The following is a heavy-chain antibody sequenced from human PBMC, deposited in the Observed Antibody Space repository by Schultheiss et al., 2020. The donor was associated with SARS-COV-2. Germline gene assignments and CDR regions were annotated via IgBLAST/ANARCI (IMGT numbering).Heavy chain of an antibody. CDR3: ASRVLSSLRIRVKTGFWFDP. CDR1: GGSFSGYY. J-gene: IGHJ5*02. V-gene: IGHV4-34*01. D-gene: IGHD3-16*01. CDR2: INHSGST. Sequence: SETLSLTCAVYGGSFSGYYWSWIRQPPGKGLEWIGEINHSGSTNYNPSLKSRVTISVDTSKNQFSLKLSSVTAADTAVYYCASRVLSSLRIRVKTGFWFDPWGQGTLVTVSS.